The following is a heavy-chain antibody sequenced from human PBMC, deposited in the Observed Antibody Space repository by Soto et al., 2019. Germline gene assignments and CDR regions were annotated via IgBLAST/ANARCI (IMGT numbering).Heavy chain of an antibody. J-gene: IGHJ6*02. CDR1: GFTFSSYG. D-gene: IGHD3-3*01. V-gene: IGHV3-30*18. CDR3: AKDGLRFLEWQDYYGMDV. Sequence: GGSLRLSCAASGFTFSSYGMHWVRQAPGKGLEWVAVISYDGSNKYYADSVKGRFTISRDNSKNTLYLQMNSLRAEDTAVYYCAKDGLRFLEWQDYYGMDVWGQGTTVTVSS. CDR2: ISYDGSNK.